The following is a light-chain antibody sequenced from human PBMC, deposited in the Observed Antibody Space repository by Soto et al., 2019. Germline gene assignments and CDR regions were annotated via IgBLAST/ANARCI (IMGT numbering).Light chain of an antibody. CDR2: VNS. J-gene: IGLJ1*01. CDR1: SSDVGDYKY. V-gene: IGLV2-14*01. Sequence: SVLTQPASVSGSPGQSITISCTGTSSDVGDYKYVSWYQQHPDKAPKLIIFVNSNRPSGISNRFSASKSGNTASLTISGLQAEDEADYYCSSYTSSDTPYVFGTGTKLTVL. CDR3: SSYTSSDTPYV.